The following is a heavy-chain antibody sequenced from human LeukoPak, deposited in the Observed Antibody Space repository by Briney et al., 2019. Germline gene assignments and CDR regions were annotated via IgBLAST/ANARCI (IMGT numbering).Heavy chain of an antibody. CDR2: VLYDGSMK. D-gene: IGHD3-22*01. CDR1: GFTLSTYG. CDR3: ARDPRGPTGYDSPGRDSFDY. J-gene: IGHJ4*02. V-gene: IGHV3-30*03. Sequence: GRSLRLSCVASGFTLSTYGMHWVRQAPGKGLEWVAVVLYDGSMKYYADSVKGRFTISRDNSENTVWLHMSSLGPEDTAVYFCARDPRGPTGYDSPGRDSFDYWGQGTLVTVSS.